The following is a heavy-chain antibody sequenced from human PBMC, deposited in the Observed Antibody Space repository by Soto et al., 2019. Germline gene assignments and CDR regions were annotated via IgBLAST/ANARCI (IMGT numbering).Heavy chain of an antibody. CDR2: ISYDGSNK. V-gene: IGHV3-30-3*01. J-gene: IGHJ6*02. D-gene: IGHD4-4*01. CDR1: GFTFSSYA. CDR3: ARDRDDYSNYYYGMDV. Sequence: LRLSCAASGFTFSSYAMHWVRQAPGKGLEWVAVISYDGSNKYYADSVKGRFTISRDNSKNTLYLQMNSLRAEDTAVYYCARDRDDYSNYYYGMDVWGQGTTVTVSS.